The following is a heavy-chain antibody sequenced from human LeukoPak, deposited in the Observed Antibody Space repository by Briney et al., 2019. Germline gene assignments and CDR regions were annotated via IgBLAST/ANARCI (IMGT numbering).Heavy chain of an antibody. CDR1: GGTFSSYA. CDR2: IIPIFGTA. J-gene: IGHJ4*02. V-gene: IGHV1-69*05. Sequence: SVKVSCKASGGTFSSYAISWVRQAPGQGLEWMGRIIPIFGTANYAQKFQGRVTITTDESTSTAYMELSSLRSEDTAVYYCATLPGIAGAGTSYWGQGTLVTVSS. D-gene: IGHD6-13*01. CDR3: ATLPGIAGAGTSY.